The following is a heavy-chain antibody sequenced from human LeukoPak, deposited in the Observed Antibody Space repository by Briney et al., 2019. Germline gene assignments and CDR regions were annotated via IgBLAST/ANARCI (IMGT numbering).Heavy chain of an antibody. D-gene: IGHD1-14*01. CDR1: GGSFSNGGYY. J-gene: IGHJ4*02. CDR2: IYDSGTT. CDR3: ARGGDRRGFHY. Sequence: PSETLSLTCTVSGGSFSNGGYYWSWIRQHPGKGLEWIGYIYDSGTTYYSPALQSRVTISVDTSDNKFSLKLKSLTAADTAVYYCARGGDRRGFHYWGQGTLVTVSS. V-gene: IGHV4-31*03.